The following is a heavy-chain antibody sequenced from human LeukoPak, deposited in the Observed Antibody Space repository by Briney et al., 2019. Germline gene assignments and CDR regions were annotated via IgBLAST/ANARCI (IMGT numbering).Heavy chain of an antibody. CDR3: ANSGTVRRTFDY. V-gene: IGHV3-23*01. Sequence: GGSLRLSCAASGFTFSSYAMSWVRQAPGKGLEWVSAISGSGGSTYYADSVKGRFTISRDNSKNTLYLQTNSLRAEDTAVYYCANSGTVRRTFDYWGQGTLVTVSS. D-gene: IGHD3-10*01. CDR1: GFTFSSYA. CDR2: ISGSGGST. J-gene: IGHJ4*02.